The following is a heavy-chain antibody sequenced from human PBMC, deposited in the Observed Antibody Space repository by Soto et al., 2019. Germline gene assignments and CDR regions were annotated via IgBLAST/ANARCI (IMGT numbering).Heavy chain of an antibody. CDR1: GDSVSSNTAA. CDR3: ARGVAGSGFDL. V-gene: IGHV6-1*01. J-gene: IGHJ4*02. D-gene: IGHD6-19*01. CDR2: TYYRSNWRH. Sequence: QTLSLTCAISGDSVSSNTAAWNCIRSSPSRGLEWLGRTYYRSNWRHDYAVSVKSRITVNPDTSKNHFSLQLNSVTPDDTAVYYCARGVAGSGFDLWGQGTLVTVSS.